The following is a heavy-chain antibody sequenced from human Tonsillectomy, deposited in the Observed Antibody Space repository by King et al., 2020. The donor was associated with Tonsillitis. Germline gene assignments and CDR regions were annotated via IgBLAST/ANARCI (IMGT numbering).Heavy chain of an antibody. CDR3: ARDLRLGYCSGGTCFGYFDL. D-gene: IGHD2-15*01. Sequence: VQLVESGGGLVQPGGSLRLSCAASGFTFSIHAMSWVRQAPGKGLEWVSAISGSGDRTYYADSVKGRFTISRDNSKNTLSLQMNSLRAEDTALYYCARDLRLGYCSGGTCFGYFDLWGRGTLVAVSS. CDR2: ISGSGDRT. J-gene: IGHJ2*01. CDR1: GFTFSIHA. V-gene: IGHV3-23*04.